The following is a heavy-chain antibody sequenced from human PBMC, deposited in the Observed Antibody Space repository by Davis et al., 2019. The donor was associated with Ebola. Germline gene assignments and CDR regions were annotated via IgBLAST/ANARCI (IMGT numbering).Heavy chain of an antibody. Sequence: GESLKISCAASGFTFSDYYMSWIRQAPGKGLEWVSYSSSSGSTIYYADSVKGRFTISRDNAKNSLYLQMNSLRAEDTAVYYCARVNHRGAVAALGYWGQGTLVTVSS. V-gene: IGHV3-11*01. CDR3: ARVNHRGAVAALGY. CDR2: SSSSGSTI. CDR1: GFTFSDYY. D-gene: IGHD6-19*01. J-gene: IGHJ4*02.